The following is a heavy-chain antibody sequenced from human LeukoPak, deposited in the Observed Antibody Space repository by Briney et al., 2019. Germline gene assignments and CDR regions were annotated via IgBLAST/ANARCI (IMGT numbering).Heavy chain of an antibody. CDR2: INPNSGGT. J-gene: IGHJ4*02. V-gene: IGHV1-2*02. CDR3: ARDKTEYYDSSGFDY. CDR1: GYRFVGFY. D-gene: IGHD3-22*01. Sequence: ASVKVSCKTSGYRFVGFYMHWVRQAPGQGLEWMGWINPNSGGTHYAEKFQGKVTMTRDTSFSTVYVELSSLKFDDTAVYYCARDKTEYYDSSGFDYWGQGTLVTVSS.